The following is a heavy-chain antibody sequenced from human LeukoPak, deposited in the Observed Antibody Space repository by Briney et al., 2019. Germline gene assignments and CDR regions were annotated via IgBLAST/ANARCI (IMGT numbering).Heavy chain of an antibody. CDR1: GYTFTGYY. V-gene: IGHV1-3*04. D-gene: IGHD3-9*01. Sequence: GASVKVSCKASGYTFTGYYIHWVRQAPGQRLEWMGWINTANGHTGYSQKFQGRVTITRDTSASTGCMELRSLRSDDTAVYYCARDKRYGETDLWGRGTLVTVSS. J-gene: IGHJ2*01. CDR3: ARDKRYGETDL. CDR2: INTANGHT.